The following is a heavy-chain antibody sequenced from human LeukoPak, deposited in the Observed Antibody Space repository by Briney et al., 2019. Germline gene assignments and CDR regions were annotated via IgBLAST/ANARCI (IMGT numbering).Heavy chain of an antibody. V-gene: IGHV3-21*01. Sequence: GGSLRLSCAASGFTFDDYAMHWVRQAPGKGLEWVAFIGHVAGDIFYGDSVRGRFNIPRDDTKGSVYLQMNSLRVDDTAVYFCARDPYTGSMFDYWGHGTLVTVSS. CDR3: ARDPYTGSMFDY. J-gene: IGHJ4*01. CDR1: GFTFDDYA. CDR2: IGHVAGDI. D-gene: IGHD1-1*01.